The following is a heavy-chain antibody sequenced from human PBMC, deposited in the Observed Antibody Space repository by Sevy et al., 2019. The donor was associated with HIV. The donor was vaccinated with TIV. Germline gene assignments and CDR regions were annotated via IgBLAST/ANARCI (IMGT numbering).Heavy chain of an antibody. Sequence: ASVKVSCKASGYTFSSYDISWVRQAPGQGLEWMGWISAYNGNTNYTLNLQGRVTMTTDTSTSTAYMELRGLRSDDTAVYYCARDRVAATVPSSLYYYMDVWGKGTTVTVSS. CDR2: ISAYNGNT. D-gene: IGHD6-13*01. J-gene: IGHJ6*03. V-gene: IGHV1-18*01. CDR1: GYTFSSYD. CDR3: ARDRVAATVPSSLYYYMDV.